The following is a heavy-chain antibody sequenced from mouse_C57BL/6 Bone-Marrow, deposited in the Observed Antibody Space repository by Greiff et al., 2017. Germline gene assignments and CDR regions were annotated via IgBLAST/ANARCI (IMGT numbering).Heavy chain of an antibody. D-gene: IGHD1-1*01. J-gene: IGHJ3*01. CDR3: ARGYDGSSSWFAY. Sequence: QVQLQQPGAELVRPGSSVKLSCKASGYTFTSYWMHWVKQRPIQGLEWIGNIDPSDSETHYNQKFKDKATLTVDKSSSTAYMQLSSLTSEDSAVYYCARGYDGSSSWFAYWGQGTLVTVAA. CDR1: GYTFTSYW. CDR2: IDPSDSET. V-gene: IGHV1-52*01.